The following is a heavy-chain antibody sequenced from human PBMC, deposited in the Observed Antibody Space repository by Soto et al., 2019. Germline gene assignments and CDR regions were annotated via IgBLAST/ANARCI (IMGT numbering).Heavy chain of an antibody. J-gene: IGHJ3*02. CDR1: GFTFSGYS. D-gene: IGHD3-16*01. Sequence: GGSLRLSCAASGFTFSGYSMNWVRQAPGKGLEWVSSISASSSYIYYADSVKGRFTISRDNVKNSLYLQMNSLRAEDTAVYYCAHPGGSGAFDIWGQGTMVTVSS. CDR3: AHPGGSGAFDI. CDR2: ISASSSYI. V-gene: IGHV3-21*01.